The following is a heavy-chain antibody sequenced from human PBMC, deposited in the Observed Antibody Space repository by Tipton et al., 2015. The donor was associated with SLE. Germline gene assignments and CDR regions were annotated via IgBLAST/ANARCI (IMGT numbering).Heavy chain of an antibody. CDR3: ARSGQRWIQLNWYFDL. D-gene: IGHD5-24*01. J-gene: IGHJ2*01. CDR2: IYTSGST. Sequence: TLSLTCTVSGGSISSYYWSWIRQPPGKGLEWIGYIYTSGSTNYNPSLKSRVTISVDTSKNQFSLKLSSVTAADTAVYYCARSGQRWIQLNWYFDLWGRGTLVTVSS. CDR1: GGSISSYY. V-gene: IGHV4-4*08.